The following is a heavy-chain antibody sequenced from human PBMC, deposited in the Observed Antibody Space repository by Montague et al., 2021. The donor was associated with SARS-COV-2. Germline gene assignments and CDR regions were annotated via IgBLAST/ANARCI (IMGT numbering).Heavy chain of an antibody. CDR3: ARWVPQTLVWMGLRGKSASDY. D-gene: IGHD3-3*01. Sequence: SETLSLTCAVSGGSFSGYYWTWIRQYPAKGREWIAEINHSGTTNYYFNPSLRSRVTISVDTSKSQFSLKLSSVTAADTGVYYCARWVPQTLVWMGLRGKSASDYWGQGTLVTVSS. V-gene: IGHV4-34*01. CDR2: INHSGTT. J-gene: IGHJ4*02. CDR1: GGSFSGYY.